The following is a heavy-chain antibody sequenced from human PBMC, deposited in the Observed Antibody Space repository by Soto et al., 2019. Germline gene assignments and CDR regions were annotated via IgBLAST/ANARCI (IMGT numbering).Heavy chain of an antibody. V-gene: IGHV4-39*01. D-gene: IGHD5-18*01. J-gene: IGHJ4*02. CDR1: GGSISSSSYY. CDR2: IYYSGST. CDR3: ARGIQLWLGRSGYFDY. Sequence: QLQLQESGPGLVKPSETLSLTCTVSGGSISSSSYYWSWIRQPPGKGLEWIGSIYYSGSTYYNPSLKSRVTISVDTSKNQFSLKLSSVTAADTAVYYCARGIQLWLGRSGYFDYWGQGTLVTVSS.